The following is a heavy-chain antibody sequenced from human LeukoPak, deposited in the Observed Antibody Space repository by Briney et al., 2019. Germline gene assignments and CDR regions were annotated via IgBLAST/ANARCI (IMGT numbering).Heavy chain of an antibody. CDR3: ARGQGSGSLYYFDY. CDR1: GFTVSSNY. J-gene: IGHJ4*02. V-gene: IGHV3-53*01. Sequence: GGSLRLSCAASGFTVSSNYMSWVRQAPGKGLEWVSVIYSGGSTYYADSVKGRFTISRDNSKNTLYLQMNSLRAEDTAVYYCARGQGSGSLYYFDYWGQGTLVTVSS. CDR2: IYSGGST. D-gene: IGHD1-26*01.